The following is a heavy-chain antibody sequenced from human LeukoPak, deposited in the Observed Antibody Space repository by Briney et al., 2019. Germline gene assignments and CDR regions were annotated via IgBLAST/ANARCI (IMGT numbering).Heavy chain of an antibody. J-gene: IGHJ4*02. V-gene: IGHV4-39*02. CDR3: ARDNERLGLRYFDWPVF. D-gene: IGHD3-9*01. Sequence: PSETLSLTCTVSGGSISGSSYYWGWVRQPPGKGLEWIGSIYYTGSTYHNPSLKSRVTISVDTSRNQFSLRLSSLTAADTAVYYCARDNERLGLRYFDWPVFWGQGTLVTVSS. CDR2: IYYTGST. CDR1: GGSISGSSYY.